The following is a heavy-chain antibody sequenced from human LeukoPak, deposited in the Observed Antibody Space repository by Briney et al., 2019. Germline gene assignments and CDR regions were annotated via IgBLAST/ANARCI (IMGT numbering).Heavy chain of an antibody. V-gene: IGHV1-8*03. CDR3: ARIAFYYYDSSGYYDAFDI. J-gene: IGHJ3*02. D-gene: IGHD3-22*01. Sequence: VASVKVSCKASGYTFTSYDINWVRQATGQGLEWMGWMNPNSGNTGYAQKFQGRVTITRNTSISTAYMELSSLRSEDTAVYYCARIAFYYYDSSGYYDAFDIWGQGTMVTVSS. CDR2: MNPNSGNT. CDR1: GYTFTSYD.